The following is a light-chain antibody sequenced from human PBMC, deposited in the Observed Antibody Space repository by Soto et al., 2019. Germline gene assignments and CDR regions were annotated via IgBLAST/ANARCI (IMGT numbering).Light chain of an antibody. V-gene: IGKV3-11*01. CDR3: QHRSNCPFT. J-gene: IGKJ5*01. CDR1: QSVNNF. CDR2: DAF. Sequence: EIVLTQSPATLSSSPGERATLSFRASQSVNNFLAWYRQKPGKTPRLIIYDAFNRAAGIPARFSGSGSWTDFTRTISSLEPDDFALDYCQHRSNCPFTFGQGTRLEIK.